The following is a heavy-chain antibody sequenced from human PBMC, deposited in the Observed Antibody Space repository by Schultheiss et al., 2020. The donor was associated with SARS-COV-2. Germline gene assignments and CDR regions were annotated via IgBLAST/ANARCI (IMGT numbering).Heavy chain of an antibody. CDR3: AHRGGYRYAWREFDY. CDR1: GFSLSTSGVG. V-gene: IGHV2-5*02. D-gene: IGHD5-18*01. J-gene: IGHJ4*02. Sequence: SGPTLVKPTQTLTLTCTFSGFSLSTSGVGVGWIRQPPGKALEWLALIYWDDDKRYSPSLKSRLTITKDTSKNQVVLTMTNMDPVDTATYYCAHRGGYRYAWREFDYWGQGTLVTVSS. CDR2: IYWDDDK.